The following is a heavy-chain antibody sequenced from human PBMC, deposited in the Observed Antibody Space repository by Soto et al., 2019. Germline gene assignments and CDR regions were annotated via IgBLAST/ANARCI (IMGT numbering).Heavy chain of an antibody. Sequence: VGSLRLSCPASGFTFSSYAMHWVRQAPGKGLEWVAVISYDGSNKYYADSVKGRFTISRDNSKNTLYLQMNSLRAEDTAVYYCARVVGLRGYFDYWGQGTLVTVSS. J-gene: IGHJ4*02. D-gene: IGHD2-15*01. V-gene: IGHV3-30-3*01. CDR1: GFTFSSYA. CDR3: ARVVGLRGYFDY. CDR2: ISYDGSNK.